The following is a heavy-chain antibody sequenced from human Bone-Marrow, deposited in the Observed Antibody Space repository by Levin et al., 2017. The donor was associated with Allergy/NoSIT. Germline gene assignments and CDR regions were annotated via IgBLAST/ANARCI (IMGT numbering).Heavy chain of an antibody. CDR2: IYSFGST. V-gene: IGHV3-66*04. J-gene: IGHJ4*02. D-gene: IGHD3-10*01. Sequence: PGGSLRLSCVVSGFTINNNYMSWVRQASGKGLEWVAVIYSFGSTNYADSVKGRFTISRANSENTLYLQMNSLRAEDTAIYYCARLDFNYGSYYWGQGTLVTVSS. CDR1: GFTINNNY. CDR3: ARLDFNYGSYY.